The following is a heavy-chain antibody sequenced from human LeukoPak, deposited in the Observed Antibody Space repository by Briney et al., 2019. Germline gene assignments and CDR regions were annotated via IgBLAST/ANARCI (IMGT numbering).Heavy chain of an antibody. Sequence: PGESLKISCKGSGYRFTSYWIGWVRQMPGKGLEWMGMIYPGDSDTRYSPSFEGQVTFSADKSMATTYLHWNGLNASDTALYFFARHISDCGGDCPFDYWGQGTLVTVSS. J-gene: IGHJ4*02. CDR2: IYPGDSDT. D-gene: IGHD2-21*02. CDR1: GYRFTSYW. V-gene: IGHV5-51*01. CDR3: ARHISDCGGDCPFDY.